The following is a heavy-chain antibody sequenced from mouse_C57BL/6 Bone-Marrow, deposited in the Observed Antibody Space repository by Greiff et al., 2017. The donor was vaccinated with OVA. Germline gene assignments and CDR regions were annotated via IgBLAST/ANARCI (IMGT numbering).Heavy chain of an antibody. CDR2: ISYDGSN. CDR3: AREPLANFYVDY. Sequence: EVHLVESGPGLVKPSQSLSLTCSVTGYSITSGYYWNWIRQFPGNKLEWMGYISYDGSNNYNPSPKNRISITRDTSKNQFFLKLNSVTTEDTARYCCAREPLANFYVDYWGKGTTLTVSS. V-gene: IGHV3-6*02. D-gene: IGHD1-1*01. J-gene: IGHJ2*01. CDR1: GYSITSGYY.